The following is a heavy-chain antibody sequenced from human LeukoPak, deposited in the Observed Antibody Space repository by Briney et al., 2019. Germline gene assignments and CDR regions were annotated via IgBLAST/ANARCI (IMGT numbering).Heavy chain of an antibody. D-gene: IGHD3-22*01. CDR1: GGSISSGGYY. V-gene: IGHV4-31*03. CDR2: IYYSGST. J-gene: IGHJ3*02. Sequence: SQTLSLTCTVSGGSISSGGYYWSWIRQHPGKGLEWIGYIYYSGSTYYNPSLKSRVTISVDTSKNQFSLKLSSVTAADTDVYYCARALKYYYDSSGYRENAFDIWGQGTMVTVSS. CDR3: ARALKYYYDSSGYRENAFDI.